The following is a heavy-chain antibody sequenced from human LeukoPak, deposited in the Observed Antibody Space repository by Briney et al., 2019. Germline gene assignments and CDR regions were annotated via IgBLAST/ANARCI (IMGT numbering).Heavy chain of an antibody. CDR2: VFYTGST. J-gene: IGHJ4*02. CDR1: GGSINGYY. V-gene: IGHV4-59*08. Sequence: SETLSLTCSVSGGSINGYYWSWIRQPPGKGLEWIGYVFYTGSTNYNSSLKSRVPISVDTSKNQFYLQLSSVTAADTAVYYCARNLGGSSGYYYWGQGALVTVSS. D-gene: IGHD6-19*01. CDR3: ARNLGGSSGYYY.